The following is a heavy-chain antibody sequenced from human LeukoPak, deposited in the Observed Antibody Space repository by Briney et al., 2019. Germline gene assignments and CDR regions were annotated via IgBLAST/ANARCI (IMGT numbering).Heavy chain of an antibody. V-gene: IGHV3-53*04. CDR3: ARWKMEGIVVDVFDI. D-gene: IGHD3-22*01. CDR1: GFSVSGNY. CDR2: IYSGGAT. J-gene: IGHJ3*02. Sequence: GRSLRLSCAASGFSVSGNYMSWVRQAPGKGLEWVSAIYSGGATYYTDSVKGRFTMSRHTPKNTLDLKMNSLRVEDSAVYYCARWKMEGIVVDVFDIWGQGTRVTVSS.